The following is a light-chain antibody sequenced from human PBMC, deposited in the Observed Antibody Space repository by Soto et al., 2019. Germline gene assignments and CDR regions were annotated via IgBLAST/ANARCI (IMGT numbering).Light chain of an antibody. V-gene: IGKV1-5*01. CDR1: QSISNW. CDR2: HAS. CDR3: QQYMSYS. Sequence: DIQMTQSPSTLPASVGDRVTITCRASQSISNWVAWYQQKPGTAPKLLIYHASTLESGVPSRFRGSGSGTEFTLTISSLQPDDFATYYCQQYMSYSFGQGTKVEI. J-gene: IGKJ1*01.